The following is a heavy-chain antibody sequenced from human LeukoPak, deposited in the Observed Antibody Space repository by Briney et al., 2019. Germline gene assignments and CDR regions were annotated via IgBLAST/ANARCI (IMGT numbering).Heavy chain of an antibody. CDR1: GYSFTNYW. J-gene: IGHJ4*02. CDR2: IYPGDSDT. Sequence: GESLKISCEGSGYSFTNYWIGWVRQMPGKGLEWMGIIYPGDSDTRYSPSFQGQVTISADKSISTAYLQWSGLKASDTAMYYCARQGYSSSWYYFDYWGQGTLVTVSS. D-gene: IGHD6-13*01. V-gene: IGHV5-51*01. CDR3: ARQGYSSSWYYFDY.